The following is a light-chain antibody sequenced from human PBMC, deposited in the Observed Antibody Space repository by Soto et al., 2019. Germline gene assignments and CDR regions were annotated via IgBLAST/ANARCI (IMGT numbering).Light chain of an antibody. CDR2: GAS. CDR3: QQYGNAPFT. Sequence: EIVLTQSPGTLSFSPGERATLTCRASQSVSSSYLAWFQQKPGQAPRLXIYGASSRATGIPDRFSGSGSGTDFTLTISRLEPEDFAVYYCQQYGNAPFTFGPGTKVDIK. CDR1: QSVSSSY. J-gene: IGKJ3*01. V-gene: IGKV3-20*01.